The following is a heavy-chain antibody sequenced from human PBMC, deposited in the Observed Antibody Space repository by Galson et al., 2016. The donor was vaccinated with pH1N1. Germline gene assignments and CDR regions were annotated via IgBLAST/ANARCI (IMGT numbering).Heavy chain of an antibody. Sequence: SLRLSCAAAGFSFSRYGFHWVRQAPGKGLEWVAFIRTDGINKNCADSVKGRFTISRDNSRNTLFLQMNGLRAEDTDVYYCAKDLLIPGMTPVINPDDYWGQGTLVTVSS. V-gene: IGHV3-30*02. J-gene: IGHJ4*02. CDR1: GFSFSRYG. D-gene: IGHD4-17*01. CDR3: AKDLLIPGMTPVINPDDY. CDR2: IRTDGINK.